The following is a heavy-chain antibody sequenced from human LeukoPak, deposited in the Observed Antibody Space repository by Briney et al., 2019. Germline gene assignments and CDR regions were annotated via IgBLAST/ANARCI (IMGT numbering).Heavy chain of an antibody. Sequence: GGSLRLSCAASGFTFSSYGMSWVRQAPGKGLEWVSAISGSGGSTYYADSVKGRFTISRDKSKNTLYLQMNSLRAEDTAVYYCAKAAFLYYDILTGHYGAFDYWGQGTLVTVSS. V-gene: IGHV3-23*01. CDR2: ISGSGGST. J-gene: IGHJ4*02. CDR1: GFTFSSYG. CDR3: AKAAFLYYDILTGHYGAFDY. D-gene: IGHD3-9*01.